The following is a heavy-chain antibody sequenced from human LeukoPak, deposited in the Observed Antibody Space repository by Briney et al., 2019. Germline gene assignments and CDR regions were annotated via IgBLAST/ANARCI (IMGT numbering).Heavy chain of an antibody. CDR3: ATEPAVVVPAATYGTDV. Sequence: GASVKVSCKVSGYTLTELSMHWVRQAPGKGLEWMGGFDPEDGETIYAQKFQGRVTMTEDTSTDTAYMELSSLRSEDTAVYYCATEPAVVVPAATYGTDVWGQGTTVTVSS. CDR2: FDPEDGET. D-gene: IGHD2-2*01. J-gene: IGHJ6*02. V-gene: IGHV1-24*01. CDR1: GYTLTELS.